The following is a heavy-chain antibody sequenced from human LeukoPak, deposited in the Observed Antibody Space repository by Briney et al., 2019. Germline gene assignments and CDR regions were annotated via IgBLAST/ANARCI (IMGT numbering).Heavy chain of an antibody. V-gene: IGHV1-18*01. Sequence: ASVKVSCKASGYTFTSYGISWVRQAPGQGLEWMGWISAYNGNTNYAQKFQGRVTMTRDTSTSTVYMELSSLRSEDTAVYYCARDLLTHPDYWGQGTLVTVSS. CDR3: ARDLLTHPDY. CDR1: GYTFTSYG. D-gene: IGHD2-21*01. CDR2: ISAYNGNT. J-gene: IGHJ4*02.